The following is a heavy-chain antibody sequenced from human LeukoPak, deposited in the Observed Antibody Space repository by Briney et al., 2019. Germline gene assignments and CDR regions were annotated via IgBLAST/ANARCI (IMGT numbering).Heavy chain of an antibody. CDR1: GGSIMTTNW. J-gene: IGHJ4*02. CDR2: VHLSGAT. Sequence: SETLSLTCAVSGGSIMTTNWWSWVRQPPGKGLEWIGEVHLSGATKYNPSLESRVSMSIDTSKNQMSLKLTSVTAADTAIYFCTRESGAFSPFGFWGQGTLVTVSS. D-gene: IGHD1-26*01. V-gene: IGHV4-4*02. CDR3: TRESGAFSPFGF.